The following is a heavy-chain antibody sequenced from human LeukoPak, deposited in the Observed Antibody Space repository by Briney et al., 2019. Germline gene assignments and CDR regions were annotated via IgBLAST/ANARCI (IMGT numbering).Heavy chain of an antibody. CDR1: GFTFSSYW. CDR3: ARGGWPYYFDY. J-gene: IGHJ4*02. V-gene: IGHV3-74*01. Sequence: GGSLRLSCAASGFTFSSYWMHWVRQAPGKGLVWVSRIHSDGSSTSYADSVRGRFTISRDDAKSTLYLQMNSLRAEDTAVYYCARGGWPYYFDYWGQGTLVTVSS. D-gene: IGHD3-22*01. CDR2: IHSDGSST.